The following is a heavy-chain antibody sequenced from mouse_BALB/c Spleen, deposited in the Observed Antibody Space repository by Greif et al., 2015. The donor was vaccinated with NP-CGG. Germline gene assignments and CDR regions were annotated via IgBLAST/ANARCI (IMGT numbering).Heavy chain of an antibody. CDR1: GFTFSSYG. Sequence: EVQLVESGGDLVKPGGSLKLSCAASGFTFSSYGMSWVRQTPDKRLEWVATISSGGSYTYYPDSAKGRFTISRDNAKNTLYLQMSSLKSEDTAMYYCARQKGVDYWGQGTTLTVSS. CDR2: ISSGGSYT. J-gene: IGHJ2*01. CDR3: ARQKGVDY. V-gene: IGHV5-6*01.